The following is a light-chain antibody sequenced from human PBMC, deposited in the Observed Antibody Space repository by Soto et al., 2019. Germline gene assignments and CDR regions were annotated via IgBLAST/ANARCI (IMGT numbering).Light chain of an antibody. V-gene: IGKV3-15*01. CDR2: GAS. Sequence: EIVMTQSPATLSVSPGERATLSCRASQSVSSNVAWYQQKPGQAPRLLIYGASTRATGIPARFSGSGSGTEFTLTISSLQSDDFATYYCQHYNSYSEAFGQGTKVDIK. J-gene: IGKJ1*01. CDR1: QSVSSN. CDR3: QHYNSYSEA.